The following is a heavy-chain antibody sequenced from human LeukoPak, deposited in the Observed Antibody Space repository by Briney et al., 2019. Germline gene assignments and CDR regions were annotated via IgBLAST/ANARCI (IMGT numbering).Heavy chain of an antibody. D-gene: IGHD3-3*01. CDR3: ARDRRFLGVVITNWFDP. V-gene: IGHV4-39*07. J-gene: IGHJ5*02. CDR1: GGSISSSSYY. CDR2: IYYSGST. Sequence: PSETLSHTCTVSGGSISSSSYYWGWIRQPPGKGLEWIGSIYYSGSTYYNPSLKSRVTISVDTSKNQFSLKLSSVTAADTAVYYCARDRRFLGVVITNWFDPWGQGTLVTVSS.